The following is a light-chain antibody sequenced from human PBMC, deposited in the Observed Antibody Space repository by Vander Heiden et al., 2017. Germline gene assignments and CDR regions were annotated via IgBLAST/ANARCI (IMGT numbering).Light chain of an antibody. V-gene: IGKV1-39*01. Sequence: IHVTQSPSSLSASVGDRVTITCRASQSISSYLNWYQQKPRKAPKLLIYAASSLQSGVPSRFSGSGSGTDFTLTISSLQPEDFATYYCQQSYSTPPTFGQGTKVEIK. CDR1: QSISSY. J-gene: IGKJ1*01. CDR3: QQSYSTPPT. CDR2: AAS.